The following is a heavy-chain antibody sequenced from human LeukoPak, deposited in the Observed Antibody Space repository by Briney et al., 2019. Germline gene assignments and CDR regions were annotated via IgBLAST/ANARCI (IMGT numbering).Heavy chain of an antibody. J-gene: IGHJ4*02. Sequence: GASVKVSCKASGGTFSSYAISWARQAPGQGLEWMGRIIPILGIANYAQRLQGRVTITADKSTSTAYMELGSLRSEDTAVYYCARGKYDILTGYDEASDYWGQGTLVTVSS. CDR3: ARGKYDILTGYDEASDY. V-gene: IGHV1-69*04. CDR2: IIPILGIA. CDR1: GGTFSSYA. D-gene: IGHD3-9*01.